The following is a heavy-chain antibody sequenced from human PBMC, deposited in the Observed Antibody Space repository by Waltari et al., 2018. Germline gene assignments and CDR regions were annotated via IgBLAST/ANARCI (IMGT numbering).Heavy chain of an antibody. CDR2: SYYRGSN. J-gene: IGHJ4*02. CDR1: GGSISSSSYY. D-gene: IGHD2-2*01. CDR3: ARERPAAPYGGGIDY. V-gene: IGHV4-39*07. Sequence: QLQLQESGPGLVKPSETLSLTCTVSGGSISSSSYYWGWIRQPPGKGLEWIGSSYYRGSNYYNQSLRSRVTISVATSKKQFSLKLSSVTAADTAVYYCARERPAAPYGGGIDYWCQGTVVTVSS.